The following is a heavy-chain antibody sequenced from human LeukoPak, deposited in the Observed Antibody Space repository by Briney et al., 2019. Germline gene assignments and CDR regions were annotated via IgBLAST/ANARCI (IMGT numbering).Heavy chain of an antibody. CDR1: GFTFSSYG. D-gene: IGHD3-10*01. V-gene: IGHV3-23*01. CDR2: ISGSGGST. CDR3: AKQAGSGSYPTNY. Sequence: PGGSLRLSCAASGFTFSSYGMSWVRQAPGKGLEWVSAISGSGGSTYYADSVKGRFTISRDNSTNTLYLQMNSLRAEDTAVYYCAKQAGSGSYPTNYWGQGTLVTVSS. J-gene: IGHJ4*02.